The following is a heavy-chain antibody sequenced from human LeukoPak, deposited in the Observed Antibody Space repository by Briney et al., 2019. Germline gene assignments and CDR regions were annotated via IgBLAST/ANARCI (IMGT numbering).Heavy chain of an antibody. CDR3: ARAGSGYYPFDD. Sequence: NPSETLSLTCTVSGGSISSYYWSWIRQPPGKGLEWIGYVYYSGSTNYNPSLKSRVTISVDTSNNQFSLKLSSVTAADTAVYYCARAGSGYYPFDDWGQGTLVTVS. D-gene: IGHD3-22*01. V-gene: IGHV4-59*01. CDR2: VYYSGST. CDR1: GGSISSYY. J-gene: IGHJ4*02.